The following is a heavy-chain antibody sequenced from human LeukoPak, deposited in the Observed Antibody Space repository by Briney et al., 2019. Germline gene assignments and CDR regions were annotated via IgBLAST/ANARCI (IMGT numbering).Heavy chain of an antibody. CDR1: GFTFSNYW. J-gene: IGHJ4*02. CDR3: ARVGATTFY. V-gene: IGHV3-74*01. D-gene: IGHD1-26*01. Sequence: GGSLRLSCVASGFTFSNYWMRWVRHAPGKGLEWVSRLNGEASSADYADSVEGRFTISRDNAKNTLYLQMKSLRAEDTAVYYCARVGATTFYWGQGTLVTVSS. CDR2: LNGEASSA.